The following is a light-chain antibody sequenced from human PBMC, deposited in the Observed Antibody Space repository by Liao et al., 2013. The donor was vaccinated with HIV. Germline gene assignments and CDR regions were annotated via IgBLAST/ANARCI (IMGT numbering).Light chain of an antibody. CDR2: QDS. Sequence: SYVLTQPPSVSVAPGKTARIPCGGNDIGSESVNWYQQKPGQSPVLVIYQDSKRPSGIPERFSGSNSGNTATLTISGTQAMDEADYYCQAWDSSTYVFGTGTKVTVL. CDR3: QAWDSSTYV. V-gene: IGLV3-21*01. CDR1: DIGSES. J-gene: IGLJ1*01.